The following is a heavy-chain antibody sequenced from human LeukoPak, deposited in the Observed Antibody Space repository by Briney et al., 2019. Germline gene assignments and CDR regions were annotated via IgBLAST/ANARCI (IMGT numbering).Heavy chain of an antibody. CDR1: GFTFSSYG. V-gene: IGHV3-30*18. Sequence: GGSLRLSCAASGFTFSSYGMHWVRQAPGKGLEWVAVISYDGSNKYYADSVKGRFTISRDNSKNTLYLQMNSLRAEDTAVYYRAKDAAAAGTFDYWGQGTLVTVSS. J-gene: IGHJ4*02. CDR3: AKDAAAAGTFDY. D-gene: IGHD6-13*01. CDR2: ISYDGSNK.